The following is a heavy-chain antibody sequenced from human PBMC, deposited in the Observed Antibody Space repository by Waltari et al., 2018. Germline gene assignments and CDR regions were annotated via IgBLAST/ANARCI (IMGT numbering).Heavy chain of an antibody. Sequence: EVQLVESGGGLVQPGGSLSLSCAASGFTSSSFWMSCVRQAPGKGLEWVANRKKDGSEKYYGDSVKGGFTISRDNAKNSLYVQMNSLRAEDTAVYYCARARGGYWGQGTLVTVSS. D-gene: IGHD3-16*01. V-gene: IGHV3-7*01. CDR1: GFTSSSFW. J-gene: IGHJ4*02. CDR3: ARARGGY. CDR2: RKKDGSEK.